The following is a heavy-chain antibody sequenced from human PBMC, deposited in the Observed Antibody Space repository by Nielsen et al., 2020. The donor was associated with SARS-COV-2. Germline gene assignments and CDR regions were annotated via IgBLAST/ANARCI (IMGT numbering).Heavy chain of an antibody. CDR2: ISAYNGNT. Sequence: VRQAPGKGLEWMGWISAYNGNTNYAQKLQGRVTMTTDTSASTAYMELSSLRSEDTAVYYCARHLVVWGQGTTVTVSS. CDR3: ARHLVV. V-gene: IGHV1-18*01. D-gene: IGHD1-26*01. J-gene: IGHJ6*02.